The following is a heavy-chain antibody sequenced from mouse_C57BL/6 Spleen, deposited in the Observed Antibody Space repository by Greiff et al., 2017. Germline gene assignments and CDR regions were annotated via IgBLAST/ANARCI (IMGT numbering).Heavy chain of an antibody. CDR1: GYTFTSYW. Sequence: QVQLKQPGAELVRPGSSVKLSCKASGYTFTSYWMDWVKQRPGQGLAWIGNIYPSDSETHYNQKFKDKATLTVDKSSSTAYMQLSSLTSEDSAVYYCARGLTGTSDWYFDVWGTGTTVTVSS. J-gene: IGHJ1*03. D-gene: IGHD4-1*01. CDR3: ARGLTGTSDWYFDV. CDR2: IYPSDSET. V-gene: IGHV1-61*01.